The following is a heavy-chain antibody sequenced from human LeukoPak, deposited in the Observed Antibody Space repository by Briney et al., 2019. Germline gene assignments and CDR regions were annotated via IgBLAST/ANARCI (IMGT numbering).Heavy chain of an antibody. V-gene: IGHV3-11*01. J-gene: IGHJ4*02. CDR2: ISSSGSTI. CDR3: AKDRYGSIDY. D-gene: IGHD2-15*01. Sequence: GGSLRLSCAASGSTFSDYYMSWIRQAPGKGLEWVSYISSSGSTIYYADSVKGRFTISRDNSKNTLYLQMNSLRAEDKAVYYCAKDRYGSIDYWGQGTLVTVSS. CDR1: GSTFSDYY.